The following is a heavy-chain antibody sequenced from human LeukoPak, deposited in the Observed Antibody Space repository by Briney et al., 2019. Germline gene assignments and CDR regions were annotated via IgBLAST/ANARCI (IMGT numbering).Heavy chain of an antibody. Sequence: ASVKVSCKASGYSFSTYAMHWVRQAPGQRLEWMGWISGGNGNTKYSVKSQGRVTITRDTSANTAYMDLSSLRSEDTAVYYCASFVGATINWGQGTLVTVSS. CDR3: ASFVGATIN. D-gene: IGHD1-26*01. CDR1: GYSFSTYA. CDR2: ISGGNGNT. V-gene: IGHV1-3*01. J-gene: IGHJ4*02.